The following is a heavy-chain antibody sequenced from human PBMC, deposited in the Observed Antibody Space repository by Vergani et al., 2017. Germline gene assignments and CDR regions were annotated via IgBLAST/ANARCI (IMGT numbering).Heavy chain of an antibody. CDR1: GFTFSSYA. CDR2: ISGSGDST. V-gene: IGHV3-23*04. Sequence: EVQLVESGGGLVQPGRSLRLSCAASGFTFSSYAMSWVRQAPGKGLEWVSGISGSGDSTHYADSVKGRFTISRDNSRNTLYLQMNSLRAEDTAEYYCARGGGLHWLILGYWGQGTLVTVSS. CDR3: ARGGGLHWLILGY. J-gene: IGHJ4*02. D-gene: IGHD6-19*01.